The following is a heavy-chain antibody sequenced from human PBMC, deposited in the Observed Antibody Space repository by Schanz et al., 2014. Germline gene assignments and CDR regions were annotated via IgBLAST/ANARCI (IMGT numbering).Heavy chain of an antibody. CDR3: AKSYDTSGYSGFDY. D-gene: IGHD3-22*01. J-gene: IGHJ4*02. Sequence: QVQLVESGGSVVQPGRSLRLSCAGSGFSFSDYGMHWVRQAPGRGLEWVAVIPYHGSEKYYADSVKGRFTISRDNSKNTLYLQMNSLRTEDTAVYFCAKSYDTSGYSGFDYWGQGTLVTVSS. V-gene: IGHV3-30*18. CDR1: GFSFSDYG. CDR2: IPYHGSEK.